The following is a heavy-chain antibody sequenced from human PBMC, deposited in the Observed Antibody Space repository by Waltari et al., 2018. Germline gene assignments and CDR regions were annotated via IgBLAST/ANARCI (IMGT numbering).Heavy chain of an antibody. CDR1: GFTFDDYA. J-gene: IGHJ4*02. CDR2: ISWNGGSV. D-gene: IGHD3-22*01. CDR3: AKAEGPYYYDSSGYYFGY. V-gene: IGHV3-9*01. Sequence: EVQLVESGGGLVQPGRSLRLSCAASGFTFDDYAMHWVRQAPGKGLERVSGISWNGGSVWYVGSVKGGFTISRDNAKNSLYLQMNSLRAEDTALYYCAKAEGPYYYDSSGYYFGYWGQGTLVTVSS.